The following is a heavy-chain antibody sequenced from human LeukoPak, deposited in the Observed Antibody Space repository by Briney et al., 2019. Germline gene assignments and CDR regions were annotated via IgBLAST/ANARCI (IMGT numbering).Heavy chain of an antibody. CDR3: ARKRMPWGSLRGGYFDY. Sequence: GGSLRLSCAASGFTFSNYWMTWVRQAPGKGLEWVAYIKKDGSENYYVDSVTGRFTISRDNAKNSQYLQMNSLRAEDTAVYYCARKRMPWGSLRGGYFDYWGQGTLVTVSS. J-gene: IGHJ4*02. D-gene: IGHD2-15*01. CDR1: GFTFSNYW. V-gene: IGHV3-7*03. CDR2: IKKDGSEN.